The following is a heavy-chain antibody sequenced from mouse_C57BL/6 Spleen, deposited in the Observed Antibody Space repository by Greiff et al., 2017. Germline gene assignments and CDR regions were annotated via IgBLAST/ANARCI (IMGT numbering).Heavy chain of an antibody. D-gene: IGHD1-1*01. CDR1: GFTFSDYY. CDR2: ISNGGGST. V-gene: IGHV5-12*01. J-gene: IGHJ1*03. Sequence: EVKLMESGGGLVQPGGSLKLSCAASGFTFSDYYMYWVRQTPEKRLEWVAYISNGGGSTYYPDTVKGRFTISRDNAKNTLYLQMSRLKSEDTAMYYCASGHYYGSSYVEYFDVWGTGTTVTVSS. CDR3: ASGHYYGSSYVEYFDV.